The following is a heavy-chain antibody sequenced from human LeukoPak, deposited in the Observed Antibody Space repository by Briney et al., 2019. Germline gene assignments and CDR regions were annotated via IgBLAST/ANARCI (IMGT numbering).Heavy chain of an antibody. D-gene: IGHD3-10*01. CDR3: TGNYYGSGSYADFDY. V-gene: IGHV3-30*02. CDR2: IRSDGSNE. Sequence: GGSLRLSCAASGFTFSTYGIHWVRQAPGKGLEWVAFIRSDGSNEYYADSVKGRFTISRDNSKNTLYLQMDSLKTEDTAVYYCTGNYYGSGSYADFDYWGQGTLVTVSS. CDR1: GFTFSTYG. J-gene: IGHJ4*02.